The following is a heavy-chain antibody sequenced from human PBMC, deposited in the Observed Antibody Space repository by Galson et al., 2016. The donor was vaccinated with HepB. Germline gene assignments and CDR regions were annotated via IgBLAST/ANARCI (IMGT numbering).Heavy chain of an antibody. V-gene: IGHV3-30*18. CDR1: GFTFSTYG. CDR3: AKGRWDFDS. Sequence: SLRLSCAASGFTFSTYGMHWVRQAPGKGLEWVALISYDGKSVSYADSVKGRVTISRDNSKNTLYLQMHSLRGEDTAVYYCAKGRWDFDSWGQETLVTVSS. D-gene: IGHD5-24*01. J-gene: IGHJ4*02. CDR2: ISYDGKSV.